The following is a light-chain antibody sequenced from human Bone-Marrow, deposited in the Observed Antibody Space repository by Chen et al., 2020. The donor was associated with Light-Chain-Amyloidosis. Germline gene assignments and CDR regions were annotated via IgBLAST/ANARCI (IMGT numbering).Light chain of an antibody. Sequence: SYELTQPPSVSVSTGQTTRITCSGDDLPTKYAYWYQQKPGQAPVLVLNRDTERPSGISERFSGSSSGTTATLTISGVQEEDEADYHCQSADSSGTYEVIFGGGTKLTVL. J-gene: IGLJ2*01. V-gene: IGLV3-25*03. CDR3: QSADSSGTYEVI. CDR2: RDT. CDR1: DLPTKY.